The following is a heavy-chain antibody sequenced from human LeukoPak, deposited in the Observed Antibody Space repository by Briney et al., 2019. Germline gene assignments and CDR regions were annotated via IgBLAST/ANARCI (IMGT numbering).Heavy chain of an antibody. V-gene: IGHV4-59*12. Sequence: PSETLSLTCTASGGSISGYYWSWIRQSPGKGLEWIGYIHYTGSTDYHPSLKSRVVISEDTSKNQFSLKLSSVTASDTAVYYCARSGDDSSGYPDFWGQGTLVTVSS. CDR2: IHYTGST. CDR3: ARSGDDSSGYPDF. J-gene: IGHJ4*02. D-gene: IGHD3-22*01. CDR1: GGSISGYY.